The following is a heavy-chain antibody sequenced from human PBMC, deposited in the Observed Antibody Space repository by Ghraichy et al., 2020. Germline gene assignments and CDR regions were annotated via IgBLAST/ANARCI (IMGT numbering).Heavy chain of an antibody. V-gene: IGHV3-23*01. Sequence: GGSLRLSCAASGFIFGDYAMYWLRQTPAKELQWLSGISGSGATTYYADSVRGRFTVSRDNSKNTLYLQMDSLRAEDTAVYYCAKSGGGDIFTHYGTDVWGQGTTVTVSS. CDR3: AKSGGGDIFTHYGTDV. D-gene: IGHD2-21*02. CDR2: ISGSGATT. J-gene: IGHJ6*02. CDR1: GFIFGDYA.